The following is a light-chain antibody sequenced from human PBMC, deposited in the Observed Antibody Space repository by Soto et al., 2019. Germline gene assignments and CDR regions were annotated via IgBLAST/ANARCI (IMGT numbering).Light chain of an antibody. CDR2: SVS. Sequence: QSALTQPASVSGSPGQSFTISCSGTSSDIGTYDHVAWFQQFPGKTPKLMIYSVSNRPSGVSYRFSGSKSGNTASLTISGLQAEDEADYYCISYTVSRSYVFGTGTKLTVL. V-gene: IGLV2-14*01. CDR1: SSDIGTYDH. CDR3: ISYTVSRSYV. J-gene: IGLJ1*01.